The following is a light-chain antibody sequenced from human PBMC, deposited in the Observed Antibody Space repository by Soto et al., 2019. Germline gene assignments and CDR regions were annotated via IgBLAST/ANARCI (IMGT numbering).Light chain of an antibody. V-gene: IGKV1-6*01. Sequence: AIQMTQSPSSLSASVGDRVTITCRASQGIGNRFGWYQQKPGTAPKLLIYAASTLQSGVPSRFSGGGSGTYFTLTISCLQPEDFATDYCLQDHSYPWTFGQGTRVEIK. CDR3: LQDHSYPWT. CDR2: AAS. CDR1: QGIGNR. J-gene: IGKJ1*01.